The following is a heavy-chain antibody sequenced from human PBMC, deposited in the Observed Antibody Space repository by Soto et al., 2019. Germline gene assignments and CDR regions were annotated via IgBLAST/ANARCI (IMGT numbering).Heavy chain of an antibody. CDR1: AFTFSNYA. CDR3: ARDRYGYGEGPFDY. D-gene: IGHD5-18*01. Sequence: GGSLRLSCSASAFTFSNYAMHWVRQAPGKGLQYVSSISSNGGTTHYADPVEGRFTISRDNSKNTLYLQMSSLRAEDTAVYYCARDRYGYGEGPFDYWGQGTLVTVSS. CDR2: ISSNGGTT. J-gene: IGHJ4*02. V-gene: IGHV3-64D*08.